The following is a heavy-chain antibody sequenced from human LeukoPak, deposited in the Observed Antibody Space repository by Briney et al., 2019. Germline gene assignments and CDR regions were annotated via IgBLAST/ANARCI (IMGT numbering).Heavy chain of an antibody. J-gene: IGHJ6*02. CDR1: GFTVSSNY. D-gene: IGHD2-2*01. V-gene: IGHV3-53*01. CDR3: ARDLVVPAANYYYYYGMDV. CDR2: IYSGGST. Sequence: GGSLRLSCAASGFTVSSNYMSWVRQAPGKGLEWVSVIYSGGSTYYADSVKGRFTISRDNAKNSLYLQMNSLRAEDTAVYYCARDLVVPAANYYYYYGMDVWGQGTTVTVSS.